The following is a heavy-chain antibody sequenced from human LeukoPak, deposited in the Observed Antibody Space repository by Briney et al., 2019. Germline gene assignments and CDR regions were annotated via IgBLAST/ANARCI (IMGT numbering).Heavy chain of an antibody. CDR2: IYTSGST. Sequence: SETLSLTCTVSGGSISSGSYYWSWIRQPAGKGLEWIGRIYTSGSTNYNPSLKSRVTISVDTSKNQFSLKLSSVTAADTAVYYCAGSGFLEWPCLIWGQGTMVTVSS. CDR1: GGSISSGSYY. CDR3: AGSGFLEWPCLI. V-gene: IGHV4-61*02. J-gene: IGHJ3*02. D-gene: IGHD3-3*01.